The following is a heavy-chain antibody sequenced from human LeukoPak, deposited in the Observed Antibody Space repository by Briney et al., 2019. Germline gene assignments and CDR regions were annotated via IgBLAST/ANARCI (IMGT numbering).Heavy chain of an antibody. J-gene: IGHJ5*02. CDR1: GGSISSGDYY. CDR3: ARRVVDTQRTWANCFDP. V-gene: IGHV4-30-4*01. CDR2: IYYSGST. D-gene: IGHD5-18*01. Sequence: SQTLSLTCTVSGGSISSGDYYWSWIRQPPGKGLEWIGYIYYSGSTYYNPSLKSRVTISVDTSKNQFSLKLSSVTAADTAVYYCARRVVDTQRTWANCFDPWGQGTLVTVSS.